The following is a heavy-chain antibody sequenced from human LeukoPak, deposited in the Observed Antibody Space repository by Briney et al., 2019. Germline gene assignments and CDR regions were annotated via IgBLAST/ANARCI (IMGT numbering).Heavy chain of an antibody. CDR2: ISSSSSYI. CDR1: GFTFSSYS. J-gene: IGHJ4*02. Sequence: GGSLRLSCAASGFTFSSYSMNWVRQAPGKGLEWVSSISSSSSYIYYADSVKGRFTISRDNAKNSLYLQMNSLRAEDTAVYYCARDRLTGDGYNYLDYWGQGTLVTVSS. CDR3: ARDRLTGDGYNYLDY. D-gene: IGHD5-24*01. V-gene: IGHV3-21*01.